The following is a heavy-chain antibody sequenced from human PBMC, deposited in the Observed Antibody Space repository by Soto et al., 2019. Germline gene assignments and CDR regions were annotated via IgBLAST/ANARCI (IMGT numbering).Heavy chain of an antibody. CDR1: GDSIISSDFY. D-gene: IGHD3-3*02. J-gene: IGHJ5*02. CDR2: IFYLGSS. Sequence: SETLSLTCTVSGDSIISSDFYWGWVRQPAGKGLEWIGSIFYLGSSYYNPSLKSRVTMSVDTSKNQFSLGLRPVTAADTALYFCARHSLALRKNNWFDPWGQGIMVTVSS. V-gene: IGHV4-39*01. CDR3: ARHSLALRKNNWFDP.